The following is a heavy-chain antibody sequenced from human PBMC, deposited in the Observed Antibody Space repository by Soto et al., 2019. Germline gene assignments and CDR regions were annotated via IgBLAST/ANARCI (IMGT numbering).Heavy chain of an antibody. CDR2: IWYDGSNK. V-gene: IGHV3-33*01. D-gene: IGHD4-17*01. CDR1: GFTFSIYG. CDR3: GRDPGNGDPRIWFDP. Sequence: GGSLRLSCAASGFTFSIYGMHWVRQAPGKGLEWVAVIWYDGSNKYYADSVKGRFTISRDNSKNTLYLQMNSLRAEDTAVYYGGRDPGNGDPRIWFDPGGQGP. J-gene: IGHJ5*02.